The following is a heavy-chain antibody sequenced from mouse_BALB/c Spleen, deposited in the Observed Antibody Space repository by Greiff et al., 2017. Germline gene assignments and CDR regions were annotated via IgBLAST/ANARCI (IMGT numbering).Heavy chain of an antibody. Sequence: VKLVESGPGLVAPSQSLSITCTVSGFSLTGYGVNWVRQPPGKGLEWLGMIWGDGSTDYNSALKSRLSISKDNSKSQVFLKMNSLQTDDTARYYWAREKSTMIISYAMDDWGQGTSVTVAS. CDR2: IWGDGST. J-gene: IGHJ4*01. CDR3: AREKSTMIISYAMDD. D-gene: IGHD2-4*01. V-gene: IGHV2-6-7*01. CDR1: GFSLTGYG.